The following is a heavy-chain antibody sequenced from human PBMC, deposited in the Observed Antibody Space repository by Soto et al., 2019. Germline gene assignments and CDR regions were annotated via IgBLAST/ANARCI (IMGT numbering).Heavy chain of an antibody. V-gene: IGHV3-23*01. J-gene: IGHJ6*02. CDR1: GFTFSSYA. CDR2: ISGSGGST. D-gene: IGHD6-19*01. Sequence: PGGSLRLFCAASGFTFSSYAMSWVRQAPGKGLEWVSAISGSGGSTYYADSVKGRFTISRDNSKNTLYLQMNSLRAEDTAVYYCAKQIQWLYYYYYYGRDVWGQGTTVTAP. CDR3: AKQIQWLYYYYYYGRDV.